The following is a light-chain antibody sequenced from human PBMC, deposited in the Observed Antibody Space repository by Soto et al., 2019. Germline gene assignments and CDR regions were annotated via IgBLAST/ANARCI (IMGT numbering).Light chain of an antibody. Sequence: EIVLTQSPGTLSLSPGERATLSCRASQSVSSSYLAWYQQKPGQAPRLLIYGASSRATGIPDRCSGSGSGTDFTLTISRLEPEDFAVYYCQQYGSSWRTFGQGTKVEIK. CDR2: GAS. CDR1: QSVSSSY. J-gene: IGKJ1*01. CDR3: QQYGSSWRT. V-gene: IGKV3-20*01.